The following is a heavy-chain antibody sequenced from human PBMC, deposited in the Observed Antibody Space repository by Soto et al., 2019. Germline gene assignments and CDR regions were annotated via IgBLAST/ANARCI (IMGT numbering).Heavy chain of an antibody. D-gene: IGHD2-15*01. Sequence: AASVTPSSRTFGFTFSASALHRCREAIGAGLEWVGRIGSKANNYATAYAASVKGRFTISRDDSKNTAYLQMNSLKTEDTAIYYCTRPFDRSGGSCYSGWYYYYGMDVWGQGT. V-gene: IGHV3-73*01. CDR3: TRPFDRSGGSCYSGWYYYYGMDV. CDR2: IGSKANNYAT. CDR1: GFTFSASA. J-gene: IGHJ6*02.